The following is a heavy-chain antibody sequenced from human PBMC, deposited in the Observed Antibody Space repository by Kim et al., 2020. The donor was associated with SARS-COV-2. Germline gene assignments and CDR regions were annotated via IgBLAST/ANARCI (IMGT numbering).Heavy chain of an antibody. Sequence: GGSLRLSCAASGFTFRTYWMHWVRQAPGKGLVWVSRTNGDGSTTNYADYVKGRFTISRDNAKNTLYLQLNSLRAEDTAIYYCARRYYDSRGYYYFDSWGQGTLVTVSS. V-gene: IGHV3-74*01. J-gene: IGHJ4*02. D-gene: IGHD3-22*01. CDR3: ARRYYDSRGYYYFDS. CDR1: GFTFRTYW. CDR2: TNGDGSTT.